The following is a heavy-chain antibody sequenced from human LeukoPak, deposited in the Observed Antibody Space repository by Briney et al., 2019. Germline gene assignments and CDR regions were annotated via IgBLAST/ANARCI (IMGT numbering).Heavy chain of an antibody. CDR1: GFTFSSYS. Sequence: PGGSLRLSCAASGFTFSSYSMNRVRQAPGKGLEWVSSISSSSSYIYYADSVKGRFTISRDNAKNSLYLQINSLRAEDTAVYYCARGLSGIVVVPAAPAYYYYGMDVWGQGTTVTVSS. CDR3: ARGLSGIVVVPAAPAYYYYGMDV. D-gene: IGHD2-2*01. CDR2: ISSSSSYI. V-gene: IGHV3-21*01. J-gene: IGHJ6*02.